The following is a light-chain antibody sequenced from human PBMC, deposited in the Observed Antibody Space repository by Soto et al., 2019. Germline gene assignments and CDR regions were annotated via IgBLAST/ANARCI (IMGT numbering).Light chain of an antibody. V-gene: IGKV1-39*01. CDR2: AAS. Sequence: DIQLTQSPSSLSASVGDRVTITCRASDSVNIYLNWYQQRPGKAPSLLIYAASILQSGVPSRFSGSGSGTDFTLTISDLQREDFVSYFCQQSFSTPTFGQGTKLEI. J-gene: IGKJ2*01. CDR3: QQSFSTPT. CDR1: DSVNIY.